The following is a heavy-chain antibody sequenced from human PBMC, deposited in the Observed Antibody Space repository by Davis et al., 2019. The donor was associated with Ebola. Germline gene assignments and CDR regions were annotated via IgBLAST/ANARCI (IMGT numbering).Heavy chain of an antibody. CDR1: GFTFSSYS. Sequence: GGSLRLSCAASGFTFSSYSMNWVRQAPGKGLEWVSYISSSSTTIKYADSAKGRFTISRDNAKNSLSLQMNSLRDDDTAVYYCAAEPSWGQGTLVTVSS. J-gene: IGHJ4*02. CDR2: ISSSSTTI. CDR3: AAEPS. V-gene: IGHV3-48*02.